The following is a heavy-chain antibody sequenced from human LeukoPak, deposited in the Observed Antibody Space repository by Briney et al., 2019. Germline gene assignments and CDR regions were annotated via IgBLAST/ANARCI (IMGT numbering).Heavy chain of an antibody. CDR3: ARVFGDYEKGGYDAFDI. J-gene: IGHJ3*02. CDR1: GYTFTGYY. D-gene: IGHD4-17*01. CDR2: INPNSGGT. V-gene: IGHV1-2*02. Sequence: ASVMVSCKASGYTFTGYYMHWVRQAPGQGLEWMGWINPNSGGTNYAQKFQGRVTMTRDTSISTAYMELSRLRSDDTAVYYCARVFGDYEKGGYDAFDIWGQGTMVTVSS.